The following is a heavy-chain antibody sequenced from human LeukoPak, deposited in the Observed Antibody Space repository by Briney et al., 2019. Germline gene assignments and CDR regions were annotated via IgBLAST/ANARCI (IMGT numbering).Heavy chain of an antibody. CDR3: ARLGDPGIVVVITKAQPYPYYYYGMDV. Sequence: GESLKISCKGSGYSFTSYWIGRVRQMPGKGLEWMGIIYPGDSDTRYSPSFQGQVTISADKSISTAYLQWSSLKASDTAMYYCARLGDPGIVVVITKAQPYPYYYYGMDVWGQGTTVTVSS. D-gene: IGHD3-22*01. CDR1: GYSFTSYW. CDR2: IYPGDSDT. V-gene: IGHV5-51*01. J-gene: IGHJ6*02.